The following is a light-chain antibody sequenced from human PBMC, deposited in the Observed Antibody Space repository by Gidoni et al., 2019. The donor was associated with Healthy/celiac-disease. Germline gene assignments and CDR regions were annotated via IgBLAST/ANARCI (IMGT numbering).Light chain of an antibody. V-gene: IGKV3-15*01. J-gene: IGKJ3*01. CDR3: QQYNNLIT. CDR2: GAS. CDR1: QSVSSN. Sequence: IVMTQSPATLSVSPGERATLSCRASQSVSSNLAWYQQKPGQAPRLLIYGASTRATGIPARFSGSGSGTDFTLTISSLQSADFAVYYCQQYNNLITFXPXTTVDI.